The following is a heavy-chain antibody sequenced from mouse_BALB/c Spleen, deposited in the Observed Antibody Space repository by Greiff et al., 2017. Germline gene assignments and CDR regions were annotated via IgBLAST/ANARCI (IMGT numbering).Heavy chain of an antibody. D-gene: IGHD2-4*01. CDR2: ISDGGSYT. Sequence: DVHLVESGGGLVKPGGSLKLSCAASGFTFSDYYMYWVRQTPEKRLEWVATISDGGSYTYYPDSVKGRFTISRDNAKNNLYLQMSSLKSEDTAMYYCARDGYYDYDRGYAMDYWGQGTSVTVAS. V-gene: IGHV5-4*02. J-gene: IGHJ4*01. CDR1: GFTFSDYY. CDR3: ARDGYYDYDRGYAMDY.